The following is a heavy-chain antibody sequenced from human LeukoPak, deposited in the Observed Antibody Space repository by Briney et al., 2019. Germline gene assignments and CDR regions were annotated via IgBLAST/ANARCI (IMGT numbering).Heavy chain of an antibody. CDR1: GGSISSYY. CDR3: ARSPRGDYYGSGIIRWFDP. Sequence: SETLSLTCTVSGGSISSYYWSWIRQPPRKRLEWIGYIYYSGSTNYNPSLKSRVTISVDTSKNQFSLKLSSVTAADTAVYYCARSPRGDYYGSGIIRWFDPWGQGTLVTVSS. CDR2: IYYSGST. D-gene: IGHD3-10*01. J-gene: IGHJ5*02. V-gene: IGHV4-59*08.